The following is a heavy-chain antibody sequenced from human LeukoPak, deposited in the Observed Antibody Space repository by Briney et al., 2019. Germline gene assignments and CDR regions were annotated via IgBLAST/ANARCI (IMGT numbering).Heavy chain of an antibody. J-gene: IGHJ1*01. Sequence: SETLSLTCADSNISLTGYYWSWIRQSPGKGLEWIGEINHRGSTNYNPSLKSRVTISVDTSKKQFSLSLRSVTAADTAVYYCARRGRYCTGANCYTGYFQHWGQGTLVTVSS. V-gene: IGHV4-34*01. CDR2: INHRGST. CDR1: NISLTGYY. CDR3: ARRGRYCTGANCYTGYFQH. D-gene: IGHD2-2*02.